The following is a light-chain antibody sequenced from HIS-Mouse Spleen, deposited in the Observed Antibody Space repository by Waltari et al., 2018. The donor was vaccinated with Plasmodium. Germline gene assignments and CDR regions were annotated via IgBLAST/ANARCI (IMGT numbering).Light chain of an antibody. CDR3: YSTDSSGNHRV. Sequence: SYELTQPPSVSVSPGQTPRIPCPGDALPTKYAYWYKQKSGQAPVLVIYEDSKPPSGIPERFSGSSSGTMATLTISGAQVEDEADYYCYSTDSSGNHRVFGGGTKLTVL. J-gene: IGLJ3*02. V-gene: IGLV3-10*01. CDR2: EDS. CDR1: ALPTKY.